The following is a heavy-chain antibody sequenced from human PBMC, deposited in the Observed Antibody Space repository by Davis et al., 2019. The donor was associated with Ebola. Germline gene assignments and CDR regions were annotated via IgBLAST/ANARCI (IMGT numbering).Heavy chain of an antibody. CDR1: GYSFTSYW. Sequence: GESLKISCTGSGYSFTSYWIGWVRQMPGKGLEWMGIIYPGDSDTRYSPSFQGQVTISADKSISTAYLQWSSLKASDTAMYYCARLSDSSGYYYWDWFDPWGQGTLVTVSS. J-gene: IGHJ5*02. CDR3: ARLSDSSGYYYWDWFDP. V-gene: IGHV5-51*01. D-gene: IGHD3-22*01. CDR2: IYPGDSDT.